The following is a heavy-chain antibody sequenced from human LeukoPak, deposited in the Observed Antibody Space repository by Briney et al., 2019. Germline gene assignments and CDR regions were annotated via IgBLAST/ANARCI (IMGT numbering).Heavy chain of an antibody. CDR1: GFTFSNYF. J-gene: IGHJ4*02. Sequence: PGGSLRLSCAASGFTFSNYFMSWVRQAPGEGLEWVASIKGDGSEKYYVDSVKGRFTISRDNAKNSLLLQMNSLRAEDTAVYFCARDRGWGSGGYYLYYFDFWGQGTLVTVSS. CDR3: ARDRGWGSGGYYLYYFDF. V-gene: IGHV3-7*01. CDR2: IKGDGSEK. D-gene: IGHD3-22*01.